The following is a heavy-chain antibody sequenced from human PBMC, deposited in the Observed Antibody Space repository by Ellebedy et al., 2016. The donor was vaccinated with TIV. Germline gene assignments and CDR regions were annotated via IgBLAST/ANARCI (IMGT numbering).Heavy chain of an antibody. Sequence: GESLKISCAASEFTFSNYAMCWVRQAPGKGLEWVSTISGSNTYYADSVRGRLTIARDNTRNTLYLQINSLRAEDTAIYYCARDPVGVGPAFDVWGQGTMVTVSS. V-gene: IGHV3-23*01. CDR1: EFTFSNYA. CDR3: ARDPVGVGPAFDV. CDR2: ISGSNT. D-gene: IGHD4-23*01. J-gene: IGHJ3*01.